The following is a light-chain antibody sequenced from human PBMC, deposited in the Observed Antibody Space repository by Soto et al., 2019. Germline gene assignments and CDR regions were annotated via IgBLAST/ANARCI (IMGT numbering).Light chain of an antibody. CDR3: ATWDDSLNGL. CDR2: GNR. CDR1: NSNLGAGYD. Sequence: VLTQPPSVSGAPGQRVTISCTGNNSNLGAGYDVHWYQQLPGAAPKLVMFGNRNRPSGVPDRFSGSKSGTSASLAISGLQSEDEADYYCATWDDSLNGLFGTGTKVTVL. J-gene: IGLJ1*01. V-gene: IGLV1-40*01.